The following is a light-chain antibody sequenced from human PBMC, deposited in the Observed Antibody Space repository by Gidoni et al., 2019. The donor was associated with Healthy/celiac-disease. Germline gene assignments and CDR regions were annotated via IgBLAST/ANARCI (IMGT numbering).Light chain of an antibody. CDR3: QACDSSTASYV. V-gene: IGLV3-1*01. Sequence: SYELTQPPSVSVAPGQTASITCAGDKLGDKYACWYQQKPGKAPVLVIYQHSKRPSGIPERFSGSNSGNTATLTISGTQAIDEADYYCQACDSSTASYVFGTGTNVSVL. CDR2: QHS. CDR1: KLGDKY. J-gene: IGLJ1*01.